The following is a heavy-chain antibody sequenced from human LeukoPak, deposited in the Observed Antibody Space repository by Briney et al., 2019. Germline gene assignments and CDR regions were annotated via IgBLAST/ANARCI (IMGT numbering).Heavy chain of an antibody. CDR2: ISAYNGNT. CDR3: ARDSHYYDSSGYYPEDY. CDR1: GYTFTSYG. J-gene: IGHJ4*02. V-gene: IGHV1-18*01. Sequence: ASVKVSCKASGYTFTSYGISWVRQAPGQGLEWMGWISAYNGNTNYAQKLQGRVTMTTDTSTSTAYMELRSLRSDDTAVYYCARDSHYYDSSGYYPEDYRGQGTLVTVSS. D-gene: IGHD3-22*01.